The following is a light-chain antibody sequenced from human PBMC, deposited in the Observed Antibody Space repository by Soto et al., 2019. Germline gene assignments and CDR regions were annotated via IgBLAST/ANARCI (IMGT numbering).Light chain of an antibody. V-gene: IGKV3-15*01. CDR1: QSVDTN. J-gene: IGKJ2*01. CDR3: QQYYNWPPYT. Sequence: EVVMTQSPATLSVSPGDRATLSCRASQSVDTNVAWYQQKSGQAPRLLVHGASTRATGVPARFTGIGSGTDFTLTISGLQSDDFAVYYCQQYYNWPPYTFGQGTKLQIK. CDR2: GAS.